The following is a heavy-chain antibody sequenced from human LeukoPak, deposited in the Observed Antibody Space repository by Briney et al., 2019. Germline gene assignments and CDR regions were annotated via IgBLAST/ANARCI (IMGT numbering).Heavy chain of an antibody. CDR3: ARGLGGYDSPYFDY. CDR1: GGTFSSYA. CDR2: IIPIFGTA. D-gene: IGHD5-12*01. V-gene: IGHV1-69*01. Sequence: ASVKVSCKASGGTFSSYAISWVRQAPGQGLEWMGGIIPIFGTANYAQKFQGRVTITADESTSTAYMELSSLRSEDTAVYYCARGLGGYDSPYFDYWGQGTLVTVSS. J-gene: IGHJ4*02.